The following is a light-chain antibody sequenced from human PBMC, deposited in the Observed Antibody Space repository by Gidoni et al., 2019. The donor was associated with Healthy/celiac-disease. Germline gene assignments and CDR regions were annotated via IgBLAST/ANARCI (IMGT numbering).Light chain of an antibody. CDR1: QSMSSY. CDR2: AAS. V-gene: IGKV1-39*01. CDR3: QQSYSTPPG. Sequence: DIQMTQSPSSLSASVGDRVTITCRASQSMSSYLNWYQQKPGKAPKLLIYAASSLQSGVPSRFSGSGSGTDFTLTISSLQPEDFATYYCQQSYSTPPGFGGGTKVEIK. J-gene: IGKJ4*01.